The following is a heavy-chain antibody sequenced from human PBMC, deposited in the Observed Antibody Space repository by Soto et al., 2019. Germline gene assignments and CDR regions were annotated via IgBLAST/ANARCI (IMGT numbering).Heavy chain of an antibody. CDR2: ISGRGDHK. J-gene: IGHJ6*02. Sequence: EMQLLESGGGLGQPGGSLRLSCVASPVTVYNFAAMTWVRQAPESGLEWVATISGRGDHKFYADSVKGRFTISRDNSNKRVYLQMDGLTVEDTAVYYCAKDRALENQTPYGMDVWGQGTTFTV. CDR3: AKDRALENQTPYGMDV. V-gene: IGHV3-23*01. CDR1: PVTVYNFAA. D-gene: IGHD2-15*01.